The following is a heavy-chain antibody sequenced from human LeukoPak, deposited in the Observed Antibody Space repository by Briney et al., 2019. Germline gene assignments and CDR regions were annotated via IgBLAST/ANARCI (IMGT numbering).Heavy chain of an antibody. J-gene: IGHJ4*02. CDR2: IKQDGSEK. CDR1: GFTFSSYW. CDR3: ARSNNYDSSGWGY. V-gene: IGHV3-7*03. D-gene: IGHD3-22*01. Sequence: GGSLRLSCAASGFTFSSYWMSWVRQAPGKGLEWVANIKQDGSEKYYVDSVKGRFTISRDNAKNSLYLQMNSLRVEDTAVYYCARSNNYDSSGWGYWGQGTLVTVSS.